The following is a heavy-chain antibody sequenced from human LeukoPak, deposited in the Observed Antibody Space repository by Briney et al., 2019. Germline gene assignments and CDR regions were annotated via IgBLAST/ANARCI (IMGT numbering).Heavy chain of an antibody. CDR3: ARDSPYNWNDVNYFDY. D-gene: IGHD1-20*01. J-gene: IGHJ4*02. Sequence: WETLALTCTVSGGSISSYYWSWIRQPAGKGLEWIGRIYTSGSTNYNPSLKSRVTMSVDTSKNQFSLKLSSVTAADTAVYYCARDSPYNWNDVNYFDYWGQGTLVTVSS. V-gene: IGHV4-4*07. CDR1: GGSISSYY. CDR2: IYTSGST.